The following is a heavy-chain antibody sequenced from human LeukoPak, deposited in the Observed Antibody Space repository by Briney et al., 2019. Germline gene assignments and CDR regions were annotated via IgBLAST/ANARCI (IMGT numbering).Heavy chain of an antibody. CDR1: GFTFRSYA. CDR3: ARVWLRDYMDV. J-gene: IGHJ6*03. D-gene: IGHD5-12*01. V-gene: IGHV3-23*01. Sequence: GGPLRLSCAVSGFTFRSYAMNWVRQAPGKGLEWVAAITADGGSTHYTTSVKGRFIISRDTPKNTLSLQMNSLRAEDTAVYFCARVWLRDYMDVWGEGTTVSVSS. CDR2: ITADGGST.